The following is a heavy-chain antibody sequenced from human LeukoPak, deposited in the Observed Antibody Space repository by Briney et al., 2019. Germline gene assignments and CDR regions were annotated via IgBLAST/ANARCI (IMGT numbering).Heavy chain of an antibody. CDR1: GGSISSYY. V-gene: IGHV4-59*01. J-gene: IGHJ3*02. D-gene: IGHD3-16*01. Sequence: SSETLSLTCTVSGGSISSYYWSWIRQPPGKGLEWIGYIYYSGSTNYNPSLKSRVTISVDTSKNQFSLKLSSVTAADTAVYYCARDHDYVWGSYSIWGQGTMVTVSS. CDR2: IYYSGST. CDR3: ARDHDYVWGSYSI.